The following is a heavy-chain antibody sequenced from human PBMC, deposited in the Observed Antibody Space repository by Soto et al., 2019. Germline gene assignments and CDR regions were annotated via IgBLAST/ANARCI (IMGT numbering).Heavy chain of an antibody. V-gene: IGHV1-69*06. D-gene: IGHD3-10*01. CDR1: GSIFITSG. J-gene: IGHJ4*02. Sequence: QVQLVQSGAELKMPGSSVKVSCKTSGSIFITSGFSWVRQAPGQGLEWMGGIIPFLGKTNHAQKFQGRVTITADKATSTVYMELTNLTFEDTAVYFCAIETAHRGASGRPLLPENFDSWGQGTLVTVSS. CDR3: AIETAHRGASGRPLLPENFDS. CDR2: IIPFLGKT.